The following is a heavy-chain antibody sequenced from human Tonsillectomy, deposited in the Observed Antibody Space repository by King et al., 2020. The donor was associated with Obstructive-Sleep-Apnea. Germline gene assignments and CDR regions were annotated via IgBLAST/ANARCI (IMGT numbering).Heavy chain of an antibody. J-gene: IGHJ4*02. CDR3: ARENEGGYSYGCDY. Sequence: QLQESGPGLVKPSETLSLTCTVSGGSISSSSYYWGWIHQPPGKGLEWIGSIYYSGSTYYNPSLKSRVTISVDTSKNQFSLKLSSVTAADTAVYYCARENEGGYSYGCDYWGQGTLVTVSS. D-gene: IGHD5-18*01. CDR2: IYYSGST. CDR1: GGSISSSSYY. V-gene: IGHV4-39*07.